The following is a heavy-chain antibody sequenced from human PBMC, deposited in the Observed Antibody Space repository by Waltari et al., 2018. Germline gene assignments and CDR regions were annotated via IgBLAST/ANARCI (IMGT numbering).Heavy chain of an antibody. Sequence: QALLVQSGAEVKKTGASMKVSCTASGDRFGHFFLHWLLQAPGQEPEWMGRIDPKTGDTTYTQKFQGRLTLTRDTSISTEYMELTNLTPDDTAMYFCARVLTSRNRLWLDPWGQGSLVTVSS. CDR3: ARVLTSRNRLWLDP. D-gene: IGHD2-2*01. CDR2: IDPKTGDT. V-gene: IGHV1-2*06. J-gene: IGHJ5*02. CDR1: GDRFGHFF.